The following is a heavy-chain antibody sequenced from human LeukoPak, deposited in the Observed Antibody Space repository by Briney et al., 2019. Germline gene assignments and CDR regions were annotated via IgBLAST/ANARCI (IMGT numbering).Heavy chain of an antibody. CDR2: IYSGGST. CDR3: ASLEGGPTDGR. V-gene: IGHV3-53*01. D-gene: IGHD3-3*01. Sequence: LGGSLTLSCEVSGFPVRSRYMTWVRQAPGKGLECVSVIYSGGSTYYIDSVRGRFTISRDISNSTMYLEMNDLRVEDTAMYYCASLEGGPTDGRWGQGTLVTV. CDR1: GFPVRSRY. J-gene: IGHJ4*02.